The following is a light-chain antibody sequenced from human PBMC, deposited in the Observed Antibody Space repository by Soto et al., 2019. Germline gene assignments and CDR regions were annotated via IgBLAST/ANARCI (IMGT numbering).Light chain of an antibody. CDR1: SSDVGGYNY. Sequence: QSALTQPPSASGSPGQSVTISCTGTSSDVGGYNYVSWYQQHPGKVPKLMIYEVSKRPLGVPDRFSGSKSGNTASLTVSGLQAEDEADYYCSSYAGYNNFAVFGGGTKLTVL. CDR2: EVS. J-gene: IGLJ3*02. V-gene: IGLV2-8*01. CDR3: SSYAGYNNFAV.